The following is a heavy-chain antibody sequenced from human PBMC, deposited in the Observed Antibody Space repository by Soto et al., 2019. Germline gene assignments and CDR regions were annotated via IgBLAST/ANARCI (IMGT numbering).Heavy chain of an antibody. CDR1: GASFSGYY. CDR3: ARGSGRNFDY. J-gene: IGHJ4*02. Sequence: SETLSLTCAVYGASFSGYYWSWIRQPPGKGLEWIGEINHSGSTNYNPSLKSRVTISVDTSKNQFSLKLSSVTAADTAVYYCARGSGRNFDYWGQGTLVTVSS. V-gene: IGHV4-34*01. CDR2: INHSGST.